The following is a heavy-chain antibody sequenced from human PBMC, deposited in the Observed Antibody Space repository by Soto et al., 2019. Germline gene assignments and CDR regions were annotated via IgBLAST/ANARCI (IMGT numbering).Heavy chain of an antibody. CDR3: AHRILRTVFGVVTTTVIYFDF. CDR2: LYWDDDK. J-gene: IGHJ4*02. V-gene: IGHV2-5*02. Sequence: QITLNESGPTVVKPAEPLTLTCTFSGFSLITSGVGVAWIRQSPVSAPDRLALLYWDDDKRYSASLKSRLIITKETSKNQVGRTMASVDPADTATYYCAHRILRTVFGVVTTTVIYFDFWRQATPVVVSS. CDR1: GFSLITSGVG. D-gene: IGHD3-3*01.